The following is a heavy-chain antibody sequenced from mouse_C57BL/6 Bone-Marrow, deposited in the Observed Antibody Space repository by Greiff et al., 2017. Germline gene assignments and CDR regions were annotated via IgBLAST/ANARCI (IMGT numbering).Heavy chain of an antibody. D-gene: IGHD1-1*01. Sequence: QVQLQQPGAELVRPGTSVTLSCKASGYTFTSYWMHWVKQKPGQGLEWIGVIDPSDSYTTYNQKFKGKATLTVDTSSSTAYMQLSSLTSADAAVYYCSRPYYGSSYYWGQGNSPTVSS. CDR1: GYTFTSYW. CDR3: SRPYYGSSYY. CDR2: IDPSDSYT. J-gene: IGHJ2*03. V-gene: IGHV1-59*01.